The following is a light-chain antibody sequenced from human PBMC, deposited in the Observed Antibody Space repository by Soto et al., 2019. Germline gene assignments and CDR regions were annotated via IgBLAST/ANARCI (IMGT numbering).Light chain of an antibody. CDR3: QQYKSYWT. CDR1: QGIRND. V-gene: IGKV1-13*02. Sequence: AIQITQSPSSLSASVGDRVTITCRASQGIRNDLGWFQQKPGKAPKLLISDASSLETGVPSRLSGSGSGTEFTLPIKSLQPDDFATYYCQQYKSYWTFGQGTKVDIK. J-gene: IGKJ1*01. CDR2: DAS.